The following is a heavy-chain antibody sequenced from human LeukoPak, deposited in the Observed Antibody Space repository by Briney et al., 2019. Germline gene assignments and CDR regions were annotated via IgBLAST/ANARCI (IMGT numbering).Heavy chain of an antibody. CDR3: ASYDSSGYFPGY. CDR2: INHSGST. V-gene: IGHV4-34*01. CDR1: GGSFSGYY. J-gene: IGHJ4*02. Sequence: SEALSLTCAVYGGSFSGYYWSWIRQPPGKGLEWIGEINHSGSTNYNPSLKSRVTISVDTSKNQFSLKLSSVTAADTAMYYCASYDSSGYFPGYWGQGTLVTVSS. D-gene: IGHD3-22*01.